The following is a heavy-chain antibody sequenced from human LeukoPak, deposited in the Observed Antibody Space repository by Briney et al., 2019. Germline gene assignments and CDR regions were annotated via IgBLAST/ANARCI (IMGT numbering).Heavy chain of an antibody. CDR1: GYTFTSYA. Sequence: ASVKVSCKASGYTFTSYAMHWVRQAPGQRLEWMGWINAGNGNTKYSQKFQGRVTITRDTSASTAYMELSSLRSEDTAVYYCARDHCSGGSCYDDAFDIWGQETMVTVSS. CDR3: ARDHCSGGSCYDDAFDI. D-gene: IGHD2-15*01. V-gene: IGHV1-3*01. CDR2: INAGNGNT. J-gene: IGHJ3*02.